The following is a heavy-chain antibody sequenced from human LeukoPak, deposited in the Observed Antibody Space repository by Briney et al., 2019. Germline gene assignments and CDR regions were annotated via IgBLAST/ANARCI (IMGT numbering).Heavy chain of an antibody. CDR2: INWNGGST. CDR3: ARDLSSGWAYFDY. V-gene: IGHV3-20*04. Sequence: GGSLRLSCAASGFTFDDYGMSWVRQAPGKGLEWVSGINWNGGSTGYADSVKGRFTISRDNAKNSLYLQMNNLRAEDTAVYYCARDLSSGWAYFDYWGQGTLVTVSS. J-gene: IGHJ4*02. CDR1: GFTFDDYG. D-gene: IGHD6-19*01.